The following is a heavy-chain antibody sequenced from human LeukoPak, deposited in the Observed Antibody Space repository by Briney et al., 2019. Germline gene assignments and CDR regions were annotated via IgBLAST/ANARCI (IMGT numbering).Heavy chain of an antibody. V-gene: IGHV4-30-2*01. J-gene: IGHJ5*02. Sequence: SETLSLTCAVSGGSISSGGYYWSWIRQPPGKGLKWIGYIYHSGSTYYNPSLKSRVTISVDRSKNQFSLNLSSVTAADTAGYYSARRNAYSSWFDPSGHGTLVTVSS. CDR3: ARRNAYSSWFDP. D-gene: IGHD4-4*01. CDR2: IYHSGST. CDR1: GGSISSGGYY.